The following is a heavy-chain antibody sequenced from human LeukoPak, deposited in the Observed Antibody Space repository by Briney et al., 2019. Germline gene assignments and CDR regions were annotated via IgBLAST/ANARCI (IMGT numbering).Heavy chain of an antibody. CDR2: ISGSGGST. CDR3: AKTECGGDCYFNKYYFDY. D-gene: IGHD2-21*02. CDR1: GLTFSSHA. V-gene: IGHV3-23*01. Sequence: GGSLILSCAASGLTFSSHAMSWVRQAPGKGLEWVSVISGSGGSTYYADSVKGRFTISRDNSKNTLYLQMNSLRAEDTAVYYCAKTECGGDCYFNKYYFDYWGQGILVTVSS. J-gene: IGHJ4*02.